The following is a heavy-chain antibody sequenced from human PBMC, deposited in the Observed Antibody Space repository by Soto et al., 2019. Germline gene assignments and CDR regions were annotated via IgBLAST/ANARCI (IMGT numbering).Heavy chain of an antibody. CDR1: GFTFSSYW. Sequence: EVQLVESGGGLVQPGGSLRLSCAASGFTFSSYWMSWVGQAPGKGLEWVANIKQDGSAKYYVDSVKGRFTIARDNAKNSLYLQMNSLRAEDTAVYYCAREIAVSSDYWGQGTLVTVSA. V-gene: IGHV3-7*03. CDR3: AREIAVSSDY. CDR2: IKQDGSAK. J-gene: IGHJ4*02. D-gene: IGHD6-19*01.